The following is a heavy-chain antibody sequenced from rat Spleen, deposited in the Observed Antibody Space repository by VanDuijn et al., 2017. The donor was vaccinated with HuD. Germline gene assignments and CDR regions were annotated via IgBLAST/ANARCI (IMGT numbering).Heavy chain of an antibody. Sequence: EVQLVESGGGLVQPGGSLKLSCAASGFTFNRYYMVWVRQAPTKGLEWVAYISTAGSNTFYRDSVQGRFTISRDNDKSTLHLRMDSLRSEDTATYYCTTWDYYDNRFDYWGQGVVVTVSS. V-gene: IGHV5-27*01. D-gene: IGHD1-6*01. J-gene: IGHJ2*01. CDR3: TTWDYYDNRFDY. CDR2: ISTAGSNT. CDR1: GFTFNRYY.